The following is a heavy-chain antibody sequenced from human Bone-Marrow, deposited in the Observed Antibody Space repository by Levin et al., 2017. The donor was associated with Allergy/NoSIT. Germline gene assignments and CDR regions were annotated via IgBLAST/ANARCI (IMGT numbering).Heavy chain of an antibody. V-gene: IGHV3-21*06. Sequence: GGSLRLSCAASGLSFSNYDMNWVRQAPGKGLEWVSSISGGSSRIYYAASVTGRFTISRDNAKNSLYLQMNSLRVEDTAVDYCASWAMFYYDGSDFDYFYYGMDVWGQGTTVTVSS. D-gene: IGHD3-16*01. CDR1: GLSFSNYD. J-gene: IGHJ6*02. CDR3: ASWAMFYYDGSDFDYFYYGMDV. CDR2: ISGGSSRI.